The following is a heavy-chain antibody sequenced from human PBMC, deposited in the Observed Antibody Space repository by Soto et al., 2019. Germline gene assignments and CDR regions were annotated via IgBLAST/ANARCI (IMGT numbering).Heavy chain of an antibody. CDR3: AKPDIVVVPAAIDY. CDR1: GFTFSSYG. Sequence: GGSLRLSCAASGFTFSSYGMHWVRQAPGKGLEWVAVISYDGSNKYYADYVKGRFTDYRDNSKNTLYLQMNSLRAEDKDVYYCAKPDIVVVPAAIDYWGQGTLVTVSS. V-gene: IGHV3-30*18. D-gene: IGHD2-2*02. CDR2: ISYDGSNK. J-gene: IGHJ4*02.